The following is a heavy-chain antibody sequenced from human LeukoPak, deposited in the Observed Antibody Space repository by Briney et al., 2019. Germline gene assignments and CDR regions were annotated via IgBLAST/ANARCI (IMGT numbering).Heavy chain of an antibody. CDR3: ARAPSEVGGYYPEYFRH. CDR2: IKSDGKT. Sequence: GGSLRLSCEASGFTFSRYWMHWVRQAPGKGLVWVSRIKSDGKTNYADSVKGRFTISRDNAKNTVSLQMDSLRAEDTGVYYCARAPSEVGGYYPEYFRHWGQGSLVTVSS. CDR1: GFTFSRYW. V-gene: IGHV3-74*01. D-gene: IGHD3-22*01. J-gene: IGHJ1*01.